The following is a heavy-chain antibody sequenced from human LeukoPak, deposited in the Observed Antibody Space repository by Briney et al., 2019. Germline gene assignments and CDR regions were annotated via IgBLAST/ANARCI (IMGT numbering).Heavy chain of an antibody. CDR1: DGSISNSNFY. CDR3: ARDNQYCSSTSCYWDI. CDR2: IYYSGST. V-gene: IGHV4-39*02. Sequence: SETLSLTCTVSDGSISNSNFYWGWIRQPPGKGLEWIGSIYYSGSTYYNPSLKSRVTISVDTSKNHFSLKLSSVTAADTAVYYCARDNQYCSSTSCYWDIWGQGTMVTVSS. J-gene: IGHJ3*02. D-gene: IGHD2-2*01.